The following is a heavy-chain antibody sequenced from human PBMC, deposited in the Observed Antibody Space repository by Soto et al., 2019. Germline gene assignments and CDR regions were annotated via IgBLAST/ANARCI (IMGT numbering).Heavy chain of an antibody. J-gene: IGHJ5*02. CDR2: IGAYNGNT. CDR3: ARLYYDLWSGLSRGWFAP. D-gene: IGHD3-3*01. V-gene: IGHV1-18*01. Sequence: QVQLVQSGAEVKKPGASVKVSCKASGYTFTSYGISWVRQAPGQGLEWMGGIGAYNGNTNYAQKRQGRVTMTTDTSTRTADMELRSVRSGDTAVYYCARLYYDLWSGLSRGWFAPWGQGPLVTVSS. CDR1: GYTFTSYG.